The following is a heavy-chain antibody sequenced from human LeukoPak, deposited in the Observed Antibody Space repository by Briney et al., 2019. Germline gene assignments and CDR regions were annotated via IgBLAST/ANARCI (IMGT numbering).Heavy chain of an antibody. CDR2: ISGSGGST. V-gene: IGHV3-23*01. Sequence: GGSLRLSCAASGFTFSSYAMSWVRQAPRKGLEWVSAISGSGGSTYYADSVKGRFTISRDNSKNTLYLQMNSLRAEDTAVYYCEGYYYGSGSPDYWGQGTLVTVSS. J-gene: IGHJ4*02. D-gene: IGHD3-10*01. CDR1: GFTFSSYA. CDR3: EGYYYGSGSPDY.